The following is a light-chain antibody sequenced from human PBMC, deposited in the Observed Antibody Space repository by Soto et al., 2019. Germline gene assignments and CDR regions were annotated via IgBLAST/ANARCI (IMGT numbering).Light chain of an antibody. CDR1: QSVSSNY. CDR2: GAS. J-gene: IGKJ1*01. Sequence: EIVLTQSPGTLSLSPGDRATLSCRASQSVSSNYLAWYQQQKPGQAPRLLIYGASSRATGVPDRFSGSGSGTDFTLAISRLEPEDLVVYYCQQYGDSSWTFGQGTKVEIK. V-gene: IGKV3-20*01. CDR3: QQYGDSSWT.